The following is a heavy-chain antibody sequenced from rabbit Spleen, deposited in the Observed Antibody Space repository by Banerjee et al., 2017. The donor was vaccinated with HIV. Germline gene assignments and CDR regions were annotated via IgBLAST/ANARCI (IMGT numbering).Heavy chain of an antibody. CDR1: GLDFSSSYW. J-gene: IGHJ6*01. V-gene: IGHV1S45*01. CDR3: ARDTGSSFSSYGMDL. D-gene: IGHD8-1*01. CDR2: IYAGSSGTT. Sequence: QQQLEESGGGLVQPEGSLTLTCTASGLDFSSSYWICWVCQAPGKGLEWIACIYAGSSGTTYYASGAKGRFTISKTSSTTVTLQMTSLTAADTATYFCARDTGSSFSSYGMDLWGPGTLVTVS.